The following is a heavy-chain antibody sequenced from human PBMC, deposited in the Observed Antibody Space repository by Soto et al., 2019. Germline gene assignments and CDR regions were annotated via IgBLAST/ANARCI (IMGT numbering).Heavy chain of an antibody. Sequence: PGGSLRLSCAASGFIFNNYGMHWVRQAPGKGLEWVAVISSDGSETYYGDSAKGRFTISRDNSKKILFLETPSVRFEDTGVYYCVKDRLAVISRFDKWGQGTLVTVYS. D-gene: IGHD3-9*01. V-gene: IGHV3-30*18. CDR2: ISSDGSET. J-gene: IGHJ4*02. CDR1: GFIFNNYG. CDR3: VKDRLAVISRFDK.